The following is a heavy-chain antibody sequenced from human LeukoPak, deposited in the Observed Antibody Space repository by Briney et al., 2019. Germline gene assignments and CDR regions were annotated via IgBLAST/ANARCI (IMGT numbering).Heavy chain of an antibody. Sequence: SETLSLTCSVSGAAINGFSWSWIQQTPEKGLEWIGYVSQRGATTTNPSLKTRVSITADTSKSQFSLKMTSVTAADTAIYYCARERSGSYYTFDVWGPGTLVSVS. V-gene: IGHV4-59*13. J-gene: IGHJ3*01. CDR3: ARERSGSYYTFDV. D-gene: IGHD1-26*01. CDR1: GAAINGFS. CDR2: VSQRGAT.